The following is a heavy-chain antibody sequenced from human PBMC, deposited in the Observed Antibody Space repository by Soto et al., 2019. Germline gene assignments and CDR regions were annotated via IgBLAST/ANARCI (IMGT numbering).Heavy chain of an antibody. CDR1: GYTFTSYA. J-gene: IGHJ3*02. CDR3: ARGGYYRNAFDI. D-gene: IGHD4-4*01. CDR2: INAGNGNT. V-gene: IGHV1-3*01. Sequence: GASVKVSCKASGYTFTSYAMHWVRQAPGQRLEWMGWINAGNGNTKYSQKFQGRVTITRDTSASTAYMELSSLTSEDTAVYYCARGGYYRNAFDIWGQGTMVAVSS.